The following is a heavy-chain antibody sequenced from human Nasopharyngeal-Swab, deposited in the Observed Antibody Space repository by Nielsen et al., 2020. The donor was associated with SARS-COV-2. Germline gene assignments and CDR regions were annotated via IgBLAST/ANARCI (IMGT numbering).Heavy chain of an antibody. CDR2: ISYDGSNK. Sequence: GESLKISCAASGFTFSSYGMHWVRQAPGKGLECVAVISYDGSNKYYADSVKGRFTISRDNSKNTLCLQMNSLRAEDTAVYYCAKDRGSSGWYGDFDYWGQGTLVTVSS. CDR3: AKDRGSSGWYGDFDY. J-gene: IGHJ4*02. D-gene: IGHD6-19*01. V-gene: IGHV3-30*18. CDR1: GFTFSSYG.